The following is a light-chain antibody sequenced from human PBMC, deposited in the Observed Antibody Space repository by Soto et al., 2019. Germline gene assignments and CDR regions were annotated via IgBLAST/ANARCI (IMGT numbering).Light chain of an antibody. CDR3: QQSENGPLT. J-gene: IGKJ4*02. Sequence: DIQMTQSPSSLSASVGDRITITCQASQDINKYLNWYQQKLGKAPKLLIYDVSNLQRGVPSRFSGSGSGTHFSLSISSLQPEDIATYYCQQSENGPLTFGGWTKVEIK. V-gene: IGKV1-33*01. CDR2: DVS. CDR1: QDINKY.